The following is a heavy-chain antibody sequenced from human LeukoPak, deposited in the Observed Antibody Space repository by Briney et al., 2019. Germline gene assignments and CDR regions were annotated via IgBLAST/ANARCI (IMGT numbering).Heavy chain of an antibody. CDR1: GGSISSRSHH. V-gene: IGHV4-39*07. CDR3: AARPDWFDP. J-gene: IGHJ5*02. CDR2: TSYSGAT. Sequence: SETLSLTCIVSGGSISSRSHHWAWIRQPPGKGLEWIGSTSYSGATYYNPSLRSRVTISVDTSKNQFFLKLSSVIAADTAIYYCAARPDWFDPWGQGTLVTVSS.